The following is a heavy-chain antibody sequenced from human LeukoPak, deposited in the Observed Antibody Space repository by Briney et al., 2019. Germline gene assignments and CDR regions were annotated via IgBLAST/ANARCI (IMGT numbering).Heavy chain of an antibody. Sequence: ASVKVSCKASGGTFSSYAISWVRQAPGQGLEWMGGIIPIFGTANYAQKFQDRVTITADKSTSTAYMELSSLRSEDTAVYYCARVVGLTGYSSTWYSGYYYYMDVWGKGTTVTVSS. CDR3: ARVVGLTGYSSTWYSGYYYYMDV. J-gene: IGHJ6*03. D-gene: IGHD6-13*01. CDR1: GGTFSSYA. CDR2: IIPIFGTA. V-gene: IGHV1-69*06.